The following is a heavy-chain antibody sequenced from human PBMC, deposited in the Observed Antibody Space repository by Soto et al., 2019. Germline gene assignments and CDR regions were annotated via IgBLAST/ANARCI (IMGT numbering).Heavy chain of an antibody. CDR1: GGSVSSVSFY. Sequence: PSETLSLTCTVSGGSVSSVSFYWSWIRQPPGKGLEWIGYISYSGSTNYNPSLKSRVTISVDTSKNQFSLKVNSVTAADTAVYYCARRDAINWFDPWGQGTLVTVSS. D-gene: IGHD2-2*01. CDR3: ARRDAINWFDP. CDR2: ISYSGST. V-gene: IGHV4-61*01. J-gene: IGHJ5*02.